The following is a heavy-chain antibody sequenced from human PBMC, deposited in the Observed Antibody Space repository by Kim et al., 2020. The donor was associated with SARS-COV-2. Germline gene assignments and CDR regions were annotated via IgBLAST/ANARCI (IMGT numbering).Heavy chain of an antibody. J-gene: IGHJ4*02. D-gene: IGHD5-18*01. V-gene: IGHV3-64D*09. CDR3: VRRDRGYSPAYDY. CDR2: ISSNGGST. CDR1: GFTFSSYD. Sequence: GGSLRLSCSASGFTFSSYDMDWVRQAPGKGLEYVSAISSNGGSTYQVDSVKGRFIISRDISKNTLYLQMNSLRPEDTAVYYCVRRDRGYSPAYDYWGQGTLVTVSS.